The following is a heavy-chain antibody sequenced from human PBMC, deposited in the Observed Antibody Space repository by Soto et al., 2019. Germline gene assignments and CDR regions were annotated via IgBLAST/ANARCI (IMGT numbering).Heavy chain of an antibody. CDR1: GGSISSYY. V-gene: IGHV4-59*01. CDR3: AGARYSGSSSLDY. J-gene: IGHJ4*02. D-gene: IGHD3-10*01. Sequence: PSETLSLTCTVSGGSISSYYWSWIRQPPGKGLEWIGYIYYSGSTNYNPSLKSRVTISVDTSKNQFSLKLSSVTTADTAVYYCAGARYSGSSSLDYWGQGTLVTVSS. CDR2: IYYSGST.